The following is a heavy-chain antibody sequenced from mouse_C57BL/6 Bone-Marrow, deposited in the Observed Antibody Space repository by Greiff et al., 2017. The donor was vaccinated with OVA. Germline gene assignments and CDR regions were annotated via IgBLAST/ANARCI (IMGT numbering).Heavy chain of an antibody. V-gene: IGHV1-9*01. CDR1: GYTFTGYW. J-gene: IGHJ3*01. D-gene: IGHD2-1*01. CDR3: AREGIYYGNPAWFAY. Sequence: QVQLQQSGAELMKPGASVKLSCKATGYTFTGYWIEWVKQRPGHGLEWIGEILPGSGSTNYNEKFKGKATFTADTSSNTAYMQISSLTTEDSAIYYCAREGIYYGNPAWFAYWGQGTLVTVSA. CDR2: ILPGSGST.